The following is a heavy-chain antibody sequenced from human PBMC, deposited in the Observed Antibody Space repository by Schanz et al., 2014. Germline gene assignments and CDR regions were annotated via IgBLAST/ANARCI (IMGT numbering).Heavy chain of an antibody. CDR3: VRDAGWAFGDYHGMDD. CDR1: GYTFNNHG. J-gene: IGHJ4*02. D-gene: IGHD3-10*01. V-gene: IGHV1-18*01. Sequence: QVQLVQSGGEVKKPGASATVSCKASGYTFNNHGISWVRQAPGQGLEWMGWISVYHGHTNYAEKVHGRVTMTTDTSTSTAYMELRSLISDDTAVYYCVRDAGWAFGDYHGMDDWGQGTLXTVSS. CDR2: ISVYHGHT.